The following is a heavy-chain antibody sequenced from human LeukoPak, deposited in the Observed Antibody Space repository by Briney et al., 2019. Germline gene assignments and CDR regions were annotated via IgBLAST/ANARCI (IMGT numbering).Heavy chain of an antibody. CDR3: ARAEAAAGITFPAFDY. V-gene: IGHV3-30-3*01. CDR1: GFTFSSYA. Sequence: GGSLRLSCAASGFTFSSYAMHWVRQAPGKGLEWVAVISYDGSNKYYADSVKGRFTISRDNSKNTLHLQMNSLRAEDTAVYYCARAEAAAGITFPAFDYWGQGTLVTVSS. J-gene: IGHJ4*02. CDR2: ISYDGSNK. D-gene: IGHD6-13*01.